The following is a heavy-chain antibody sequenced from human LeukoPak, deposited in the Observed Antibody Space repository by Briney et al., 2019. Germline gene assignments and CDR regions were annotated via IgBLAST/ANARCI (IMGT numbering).Heavy chain of an antibody. CDR3: ARPIVGATTDAYFDY. D-gene: IGHD1-26*01. CDR1: GFTVSSNY. CDR2: IYSGGST. Sequence: GGSLRLSCAASGFTVSSNYMSWVRHAPGKGLEWVSVIYSGGSTYYADSVKGRFTISRDNSKNTLYLQMNSLRAEDTAVYYCARPIVGATTDAYFDYWGQGTLVTVSS. V-gene: IGHV3-66*04. J-gene: IGHJ4*02.